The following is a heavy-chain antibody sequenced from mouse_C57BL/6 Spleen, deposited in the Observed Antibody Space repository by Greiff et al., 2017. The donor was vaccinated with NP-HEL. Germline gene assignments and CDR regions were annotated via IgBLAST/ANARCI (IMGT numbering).Heavy chain of an antibody. CDR3: ARKGIYYDYDDYFDY. J-gene: IGHJ2*01. CDR2: IYPRDGST. Sequence: VQLQQSDAELVKPGASVKISCKVSGYTFTDHTIHWMKQRPEQGLEWIGYIYPRDGSTKYNEKFKGKATLTADKSSSTAYMQLNSLTSEDSAVYFCARKGIYYDYDDYFDYWGQGTTLTVSS. V-gene: IGHV1-78*01. D-gene: IGHD2-4*01. CDR1: GYTFTDHT.